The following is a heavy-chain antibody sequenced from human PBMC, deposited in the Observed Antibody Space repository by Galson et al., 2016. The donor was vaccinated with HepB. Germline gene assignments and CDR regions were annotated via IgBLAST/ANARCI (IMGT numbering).Heavy chain of an antibody. CDR3: AKDIDSYGDGFGASDI. CDR1: GFTFSTYV. D-gene: IGHD3-10*01. CDR2: ISGRGRST. J-gene: IGHJ3*02. V-gene: IGHV3-23*01. Sequence: SLRLSCAASGFTFSTYVMTWVRRGPGKGLEWVSGISGRGRSTYYTDSVKGRFTISRDNSKNTLYLQMNSLRAEDTAVDYCAKDIDSYGDGFGASDIWGQGTMVTVSS.